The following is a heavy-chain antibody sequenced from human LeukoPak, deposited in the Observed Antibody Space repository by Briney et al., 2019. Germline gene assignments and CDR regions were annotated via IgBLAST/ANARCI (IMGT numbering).Heavy chain of an antibody. CDR1: GFTFSSYN. V-gene: IGHV3-21*01. D-gene: IGHD2-2*02. CDR3: ARGQFDLGYCSSTSCYTVYFDY. Sequence: GGYLRLSCVGSGFTFSSYNMNWVRQAPGKGLEWVSSISSSSSYIYYADSVKGRFTISRDNAKNSLYLQMNSLRAEDTAVYYCARGQFDLGYCSSTSCYTVYFDYWGQGTLVTVSS. CDR2: ISSSSSYI. J-gene: IGHJ4*02.